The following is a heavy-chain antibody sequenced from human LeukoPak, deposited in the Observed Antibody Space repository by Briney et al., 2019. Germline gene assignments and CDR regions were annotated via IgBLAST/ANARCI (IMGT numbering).Heavy chain of an antibody. V-gene: IGHV1-58*01. Sequence: SVKVSCKASGFTFTSSAVQWVRRARGQPIEWIGWIVVGSGNTNYAQKFQERVTITRDVSTSTAYMELSSLRSEDTAVYYCAAVSHYGGNWGSDYWGQGTLVTVSS. J-gene: IGHJ4*02. CDR2: IVVGSGNT. CDR1: GFTFTSSA. D-gene: IGHD4-23*01. CDR3: AAVSHYGGNWGSDY.